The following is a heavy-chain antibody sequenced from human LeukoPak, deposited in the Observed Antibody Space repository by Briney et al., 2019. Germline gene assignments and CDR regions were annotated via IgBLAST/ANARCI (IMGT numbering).Heavy chain of an antibody. CDR2: INPNSGGT. D-gene: IGHD1-20*01. Sequence: GASVKVSCKASGYTFTGYYMHWVRQAPGQGLEWMGWINPNSGGTNYAQKIQGRVTMTRDTSISTAYMELSRLRSDDTAVYYCARDRITGPMDVWGKGTTVTVSS. CDR3: ARDRITGPMDV. V-gene: IGHV1-2*02. CDR1: GYTFTGYY. J-gene: IGHJ6*03.